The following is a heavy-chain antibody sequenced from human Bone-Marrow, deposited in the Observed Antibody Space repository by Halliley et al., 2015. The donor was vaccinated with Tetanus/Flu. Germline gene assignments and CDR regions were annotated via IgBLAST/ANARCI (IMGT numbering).Heavy chain of an antibody. D-gene: IGHD3-10*01. J-gene: IGHJ4*02. V-gene: IGHV3-15*01. CDR2: MKSKTDGGTT. CDR3: TTRYS. Sequence: PGKGLEWGGRMKSKTDGGTTDYAAPVKGRFTISRDDSKNPRYRQMNSLKTEDTAVYYCTTRYSWGQGILVPVSS.